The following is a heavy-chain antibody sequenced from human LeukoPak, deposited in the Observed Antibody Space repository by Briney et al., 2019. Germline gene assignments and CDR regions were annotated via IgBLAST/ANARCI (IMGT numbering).Heavy chain of an antibody. CDR2: ISSSGSTT. D-gene: IGHD3-10*01. J-gene: IGHJ3*02. V-gene: IGHV3-48*04. Sequence: PGGSLRLSCAASGFTFSSYSMSWIRQAPGKGLEWVSYISSSGSTTYYADSVKGRFTISRDNAKNSLYLQMNSLRAEDTAVYYCASDTMTYYYGSGSYRAFDIWGQGTMVTVSS. CDR1: GFTFSSYS. CDR3: ASDTMTYYYGSGSYRAFDI.